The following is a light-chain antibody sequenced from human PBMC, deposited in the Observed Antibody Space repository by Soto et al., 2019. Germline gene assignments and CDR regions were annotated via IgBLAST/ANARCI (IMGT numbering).Light chain of an antibody. CDR2: ATS. V-gene: IGKV1-39*01. Sequence: DIKMTQSPSSLSASVGDRVSITCRASQSISSYLNWYQQKPGKAPKLLIYATSSLQSGVPSRFSGSGYGTDFTLTISSLQPEDFATYYCQQSYSTLWTFGQGTKVEIK. J-gene: IGKJ1*01. CDR1: QSISSY. CDR3: QQSYSTLWT.